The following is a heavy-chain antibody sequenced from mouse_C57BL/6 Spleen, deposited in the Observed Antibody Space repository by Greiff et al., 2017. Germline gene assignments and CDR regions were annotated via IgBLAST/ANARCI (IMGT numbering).Heavy chain of an antibody. CDR3: AREGPYYFDY. CDR2: ISDGGSYT. D-gene: IGHD3-3*01. Sequence: EVKLVESGGGLVKPGGSLKLSCAASGFTFSSYAMSWVRQTPEKRLEWVATISDGGSYTYYPDNVKGRFTISRDNAKNKLYLQMSHLKSEDTAMYYCAREGPYYFDYWGQGTTLTVSS. J-gene: IGHJ2*01. V-gene: IGHV5-4*01. CDR1: GFTFSSYA.